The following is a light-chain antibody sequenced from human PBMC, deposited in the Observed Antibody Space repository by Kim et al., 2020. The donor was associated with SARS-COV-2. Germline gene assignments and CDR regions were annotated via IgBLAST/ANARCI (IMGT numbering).Light chain of an antibody. J-gene: IGLJ1*01. CDR3: AAWDDSLNGYV. Sequence: GHRVTISCSGSSSNIGSYTVNWYQQLPGSAPKLLIYSNNQRPSGVPDRFSGSKSGTSASLAISGLQSEDEADYYCAAWDDSLNGYVFGTGTKVTVL. V-gene: IGLV1-44*01. CDR2: SNN. CDR1: SSNIGSYT.